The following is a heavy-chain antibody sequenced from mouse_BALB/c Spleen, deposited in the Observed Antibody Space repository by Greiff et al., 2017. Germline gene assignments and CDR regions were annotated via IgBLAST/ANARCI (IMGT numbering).Heavy chain of an antibody. Sequence: QVQLKESGAELMKPGASVKISCKATGYTFSSYWIEWVKQRPGHGLEWIGEILPGSGSTNYNEKFKGKATFTADTSSNTAYMQLSSLTSEDSAVYYCARKYGNYHWYFDVWGAGTTVTVSS. CDR2: ILPGSGST. D-gene: IGHD2-10*02. CDR3: ARKYGNYHWYFDV. V-gene: IGHV1-9*01. CDR1: GYTFSSYW. J-gene: IGHJ1*01.